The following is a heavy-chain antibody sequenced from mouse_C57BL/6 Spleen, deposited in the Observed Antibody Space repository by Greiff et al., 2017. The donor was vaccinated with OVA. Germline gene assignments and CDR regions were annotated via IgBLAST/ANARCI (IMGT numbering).Heavy chain of an antibody. CDR3: ARVPIYYYGSSFFWDFDV. CDR1: GFTFSSYA. CDR2: ISDGGSYT. V-gene: IGHV5-4*01. J-gene: IGHJ1*03. D-gene: IGHD1-1*01. Sequence: EVQVVESGGGLVKPGGSLKLSCAASGFTFSSYAMSWVRQTPEKRLEWVATISDGGSYTYYPDNVKGRFTISRDNAKNNLYLQMSHLKSEDTAMYYCARVPIYYYGSSFFWDFDVWGTGTTVTVSS.